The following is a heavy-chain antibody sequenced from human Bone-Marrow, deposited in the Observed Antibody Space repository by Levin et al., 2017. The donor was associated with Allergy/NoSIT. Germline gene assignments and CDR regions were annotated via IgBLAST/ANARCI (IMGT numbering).Heavy chain of an antibody. J-gene: IGHJ5*02. CDR1: GGSISSTGSY. V-gene: IGHV4-39*07. CDR2: VYHTGTT. D-gene: IGHD2-2*01. CDR3: AREGGPAGNWFDP. Sequence: SQTLSLTCTVSGGSISSTGSYWGWIRQPPGKGLEWIGNVYHTGTTVYNPSLEGRVTISIDTSKSQFSLKVTSATAADTAIYFCAREGGPAGNWFDPWGQGTLVTVSS.